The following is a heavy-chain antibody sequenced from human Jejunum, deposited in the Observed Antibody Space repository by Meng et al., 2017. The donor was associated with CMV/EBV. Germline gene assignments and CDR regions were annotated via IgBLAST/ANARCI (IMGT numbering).Heavy chain of an antibody. J-gene: IGHJ4*02. CDR1: GFTVSSNY. CDR3: AKGKSYFFEY. Sequence: SCAASGFTVSSNYMRRVRQAPGKGLEWVSVIYSDGSTYYADSVKCRFTISRDNAKNSLYLQIDNVGVDDTAVYYCAKGKSYFFEYWGPGALVTVSS. CDR2: IYSDGST. V-gene: IGHV3-53*01. D-gene: IGHD3-10*01.